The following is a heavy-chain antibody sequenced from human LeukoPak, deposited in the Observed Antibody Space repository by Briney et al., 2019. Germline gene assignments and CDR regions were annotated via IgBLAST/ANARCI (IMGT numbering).Heavy chain of an antibody. CDR2: ISWNSGSI. J-gene: IGHJ4*02. Sequence: SLRLSCAASGFTFDDYAMHWVRQAPGKGLEWVSGISWNSGSIGYADSVKGRFTISRDNAKNSLYLQMNSLRAEDTALYYCAKDIYCSGGSCLGGFDYWGQGTLVTVSS. V-gene: IGHV3-9*01. CDR1: GFTFDDYA. CDR3: AKDIYCSGGSCLGGFDY. D-gene: IGHD2-15*01.